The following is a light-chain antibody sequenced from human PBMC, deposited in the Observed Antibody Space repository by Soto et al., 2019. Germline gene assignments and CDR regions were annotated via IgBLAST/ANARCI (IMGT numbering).Light chain of an antibody. CDR2: KAS. CDR1: QTISSW. V-gene: IGKV1-5*03. Sequence: DIQITQSPSTLSGSVGDRVTITFRASQTISSWLAWYQQKPGKAPKLLIYKASTLKSGVPSRFSGSGSGTEFTLTISSLQPDDFATYYRQHYNSYSEAFGQGTKVDIK. J-gene: IGKJ1*01. CDR3: QHYNSYSEA.